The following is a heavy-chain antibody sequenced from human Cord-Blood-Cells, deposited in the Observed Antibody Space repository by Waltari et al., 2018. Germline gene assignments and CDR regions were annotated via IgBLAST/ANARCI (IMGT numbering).Heavy chain of an antibody. CDR1: GGSFSGYY. J-gene: IGHJ4*02. Sequence: QVQLQQWGAGLLKPSETLSLTCAVYGGSFSGYYWSWIRQPPGKGPEWCGEINHRGDTNANHSLKRRVTISVDTSKNHFSLKLSSVTASDTAVYYCARVSVQNYDFWSGYYRCVFDYWGQGTLVTVSS. V-gene: IGHV4-34*01. D-gene: IGHD3-3*01. CDR3: ARVSVQNYDFWSGYYRCVFDY. CDR2: INHRGDT.